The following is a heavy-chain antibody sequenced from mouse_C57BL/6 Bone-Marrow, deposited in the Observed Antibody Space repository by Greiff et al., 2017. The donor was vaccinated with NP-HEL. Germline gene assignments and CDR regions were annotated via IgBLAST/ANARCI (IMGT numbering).Heavy chain of an antibody. Sequence: VQLQQPGAELVKPGASVKLSCKASGYTFTSYWMHWVKQRPGRGLEWIGRLDPNSGGTKYTEKFTTKATLTVDTPSSTAYRQLSSMTSEDSAVYYCARRYYGSSYDWYFDVWGTGTTVTVSS. CDR3: ARRYYGSSYDWYFDV. CDR1: GYTFTSYW. V-gene: IGHV1-72*01. J-gene: IGHJ1*03. CDR2: LDPNSGGT. D-gene: IGHD1-1*01.